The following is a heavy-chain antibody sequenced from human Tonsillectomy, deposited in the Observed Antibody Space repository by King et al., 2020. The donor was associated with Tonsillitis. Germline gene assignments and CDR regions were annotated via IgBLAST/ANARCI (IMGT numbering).Heavy chain of an antibody. CDR2: ISYDGSNK. CDR3: AKDVGRSSGWYGENYFDY. Sequence: VQLVESGGGVVQPGRSLRLSCAASGFTFSSYGMHWVRQAPGKGLEWVAVISYDGSNKYYADSVKGRFTISRDNSKNTLYLQMNSLRAEDTAVYYCAKDVGRSSGWYGENYFDYWGQGTLVTVSS. V-gene: IGHV3-30*18. J-gene: IGHJ4*02. CDR1: GFTFSSYG. D-gene: IGHD6-19*01.